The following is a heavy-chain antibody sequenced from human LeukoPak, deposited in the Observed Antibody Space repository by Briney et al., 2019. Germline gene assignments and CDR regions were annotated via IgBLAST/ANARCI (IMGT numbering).Heavy chain of an antibody. D-gene: IGHD6-13*01. CDR2: ISWNSGSI. CDR1: GFTFDDYA. CDR3: AKDRIAAGN. Sequence: GRSLRLSCAASGFTFDDYAMHWVRHAPGQGLGWVSGISWNSGSIGYADSVKGRFTISRDNAKNSLYLQMNSLRGEDTALYYCAKDRIAAGNWGQGTLVTVSS. V-gene: IGHV3-9*01. J-gene: IGHJ4*02.